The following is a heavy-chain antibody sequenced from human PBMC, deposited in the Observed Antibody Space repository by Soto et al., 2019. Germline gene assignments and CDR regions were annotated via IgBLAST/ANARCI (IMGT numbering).Heavy chain of an antibody. CDR2: ISSSSSYI. J-gene: IGHJ4*02. CDR3: ARAGEYSSSSFDY. CDR1: GFTFSSYS. V-gene: IGHV3-21*01. Sequence: PGGSLRLSCAASGFTFSSYSMNWVRQAPGKGLEWVSSISSSSSYIYYADSVKGRFTISRDNAKNSLYLQMNSLRAEDTAAYYCARAGEYSSSSFDYWGQGTLVTVSS. D-gene: IGHD6-6*01.